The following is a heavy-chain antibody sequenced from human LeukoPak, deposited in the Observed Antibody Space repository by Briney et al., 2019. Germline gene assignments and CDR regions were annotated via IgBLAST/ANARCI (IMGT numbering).Heavy chain of an antibody. CDR2: IKQDGSEK. Sequence: GGSLRLSCAASGFTFSSYWMSWVRQAPGKGLEWVAHIKQDGSEKYYVDSVKGRFTISRDNAKNSLYLQMDSLRAEDTAVYYCARVQQQLVPRAELRLDGDNYYYYYMDVWGKGTTVTVSS. CDR3: ARVQQQLVPRAELRLDGDNYYYYYMDV. J-gene: IGHJ6*03. D-gene: IGHD6-13*01. CDR1: GFTFSSYW. V-gene: IGHV3-7*01.